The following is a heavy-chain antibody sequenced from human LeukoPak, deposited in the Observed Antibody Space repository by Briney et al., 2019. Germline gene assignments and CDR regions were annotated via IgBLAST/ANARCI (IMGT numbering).Heavy chain of an antibody. CDR2: IKQDGSEK. D-gene: IGHD4/OR15-4a*01. V-gene: IGHV3-7*01. CDR3: ARDQGAHGMDV. J-gene: IGHJ6*02. CDR1: GFTFSSYW. Sequence: PGGSLRLSCAASGFTFSSYWMSWVRQAPGKRLERVANIKQDGSEKYYVDSVKGRFTISRDNAKNSLYLQMNSLRAEDTAVYYCARDQGAHGMDVWGQGTTVTVSS.